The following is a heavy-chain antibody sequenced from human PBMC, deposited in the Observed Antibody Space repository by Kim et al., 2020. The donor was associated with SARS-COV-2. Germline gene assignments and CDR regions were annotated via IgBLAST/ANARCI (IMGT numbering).Heavy chain of an antibody. CDR3: ARNVTTFGVGDGGRRYNWFHP. D-gene: IGHD3-3*01. J-gene: IGHJ5*02. CDR2: IYYSGST. CDR1: GDSITSDSYY. Sequence: SETLSLTCTVSGDSITSDSYYWAWLRQPPGKGLEWIGSIYYSGSTYYSPSLKSRVTVSVDTSKNQFSLRLTSVTATDTAVYYCARNVTTFGVGDGGRRYNWFHPWSQGTLVTVSS. V-gene: IGHV4-39*01.